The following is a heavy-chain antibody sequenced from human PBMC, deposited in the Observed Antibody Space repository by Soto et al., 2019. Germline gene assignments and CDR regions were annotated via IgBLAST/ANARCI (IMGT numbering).Heavy chain of an antibody. CDR1: GGSISSGGYY. CDR3: ARAVVPAAMYCYYMDV. J-gene: IGHJ6*03. D-gene: IGHD2-2*01. Sequence: SETLSLTCTVSGGSISSGGYYWSWIRQHPGKGLEWIGYIYYSGSTYYNPSLKSRVTISVDTSKNQFSLKLSSVTAADTAVYYCARAVVPAAMYCYYMDVWGKGTTVTVSS. CDR2: IYYSGST. V-gene: IGHV4-31*03.